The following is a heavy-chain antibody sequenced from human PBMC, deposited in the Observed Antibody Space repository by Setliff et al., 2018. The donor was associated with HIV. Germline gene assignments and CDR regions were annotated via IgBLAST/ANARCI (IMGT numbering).Heavy chain of an antibody. CDR1: GVSISSQY. CDR3: ASQPYNSGWFGGWFDP. D-gene: IGHD6-19*01. V-gene: IGHV4-59*11. J-gene: IGHJ5*02. CDR2: IYYSGST. Sequence: SETLSLTCAVSGVSISSQYWSWIRQPPGKGLEWIGHIYYSGSTDYNPSLTSRVIISVDPSKNQFTLMLNSVTAADTAVYYCASQPYNSGWFGGWFDPWGQGSLVTVSS.